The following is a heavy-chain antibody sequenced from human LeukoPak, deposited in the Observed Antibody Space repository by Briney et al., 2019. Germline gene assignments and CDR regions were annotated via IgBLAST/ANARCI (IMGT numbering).Heavy chain of an antibody. J-gene: IGHJ6*04. D-gene: IGHD3/OR15-3a*01. CDR3: ARVRGLLSGMDV. CDR1: GFTVSSNY. Sequence: PGGSLRLSCAASGFTVSSNYMTWVRQAPGKGLEWVSVIYSGGTTYYADSVKGRFTISRDNSKNTLNLQMNSLRAEGTAVYYCARVRGLLSGMDVWGKGTTVTVSS. CDR2: IYSGGTT. V-gene: IGHV3-53*01.